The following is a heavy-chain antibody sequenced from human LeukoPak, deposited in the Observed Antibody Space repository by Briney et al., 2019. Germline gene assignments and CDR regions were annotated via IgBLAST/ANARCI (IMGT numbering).Heavy chain of an antibody. V-gene: IGHV1-18*01. D-gene: IGHD3-9*01. J-gene: IGHJ5*02. CDR3: ARDLPAHRRGPKNYDILTGRPSPWFDP. CDR2: ISAYNGNT. CDR1: GYTFTSYG. Sequence: GASVKVSCKASGYTFTSYGISWVRQAPGQGLEWMGWISAYNGNTNYAQKLQGRVTMTTDTSTSTAYMELRSLRSDDTAVYYCARDLPAHRRGPKNYDILTGRPSPWFDPWGQGTLVTVSS.